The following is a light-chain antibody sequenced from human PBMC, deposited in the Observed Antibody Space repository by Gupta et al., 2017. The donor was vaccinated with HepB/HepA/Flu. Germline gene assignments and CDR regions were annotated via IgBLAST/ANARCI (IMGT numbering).Light chain of an antibody. CDR1: QTVDVR. CDR2: CGG. Sequence: VMTQSPATLSVSQGDRATLSCRASQTVDVRVAWYQQRPGQTHRLLIFCGGTRNTCGPLRWFGGGSGTEDFTPNSSLESEEGAGSYCQKYYEGNLTFGRGTKVEFK. J-gene: IGKJ4*02. CDR3: QKYYEGNLT. V-gene: IGKV3-15*01.